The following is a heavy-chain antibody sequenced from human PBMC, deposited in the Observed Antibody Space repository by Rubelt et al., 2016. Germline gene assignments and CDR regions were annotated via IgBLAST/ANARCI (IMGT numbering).Heavy chain of an antibody. CDR2: IHYSGST. CDR1: GGSISSYY. Sequence: QVQLQESGPGLVKASETLSLTCTVSGGSISSYYWSWIRQPPGKGPEWIGYIHYSGSTNYNPSLKSRVTILVDTSKNQFSLKLGSWTAADTAVYYCARRGVSGYVDSWGQGTLVTVSS. V-gene: IGHV4-59*08. J-gene: IGHJ4*02. CDR3: ARRGVSGYVDS. D-gene: IGHD3-10*01.